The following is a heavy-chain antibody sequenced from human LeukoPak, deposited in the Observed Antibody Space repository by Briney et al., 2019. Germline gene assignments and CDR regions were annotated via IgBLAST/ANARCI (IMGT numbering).Heavy chain of an antibody. J-gene: IGHJ1*01. CDR2: ISAYNGNT. CDR1: GYTFTSYG. CDR3: ARVPYYYDSSGYYRSDEYFQH. Sequence: ASVKVSCKASGYTFTSYGISWVRQAPGQGLEWMGWISAYNGNTNYAQKLQGRVTMTTDTSTSTAYMELRSLRSDDTAVYYCARVPYYYDSSGYYRSDEYFQHWGQGTLVTVSS. D-gene: IGHD3-22*01. V-gene: IGHV1-18*01.